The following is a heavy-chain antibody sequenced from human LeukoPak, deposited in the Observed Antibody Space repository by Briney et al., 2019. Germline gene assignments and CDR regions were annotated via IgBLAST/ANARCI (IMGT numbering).Heavy chain of an antibody. D-gene: IGHD3-10*01. CDR3: VKDALYASGTYYNT. Sequence: PGGSLRLSCAASGFTFSIHGMSWVRQAPGKGLEWVSAIGGTAGGTYYADSVKGRFTISRDNSKNTLSLQMNSLGAEDTAVYYCVKDALYASGTYYNTWGQGTLVTVSS. CDR2: IGGTAGGT. V-gene: IGHV3-23*01. CDR1: GFTFSIHG. J-gene: IGHJ5*02.